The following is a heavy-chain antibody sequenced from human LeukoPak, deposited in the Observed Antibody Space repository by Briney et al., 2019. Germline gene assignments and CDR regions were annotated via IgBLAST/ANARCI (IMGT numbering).Heavy chain of an antibody. CDR3: ARHLFIAAAGTLGY. D-gene: IGHD6-13*01. J-gene: IGHJ4*02. CDR2: ISAYNGNT. V-gene: IGHV1-18*01. Sequence: ASVKVSCKASGYTFTSYGISWVRQAPGQGLEWMGWISAYNGNTNYAQKLQGRVTMTTDTSTSTAYMELSRLRSDDTAVYYCARHLFIAAAGTLGYWGQGTLVTVSS. CDR1: GYTFTSYG.